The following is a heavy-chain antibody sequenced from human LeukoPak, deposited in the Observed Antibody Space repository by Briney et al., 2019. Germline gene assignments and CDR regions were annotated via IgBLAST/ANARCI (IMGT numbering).Heavy chain of an antibody. V-gene: IGHV3-15*01. CDR3: STVAKRRFDP. D-gene: IGHD5-12*01. Sequence: GGSLRVSCAASVFTFINALLSWVRPALGRGLEGVGRIQRKTDGVTTDYAAPMKGRFTISRDDSKNTLYLQMNSLETEDTAVYYCSTVAKRRFDPWGQGTLVTVSS. CDR2: IQRKTDGVTT. CDR1: VFTFINAL. J-gene: IGHJ5*02.